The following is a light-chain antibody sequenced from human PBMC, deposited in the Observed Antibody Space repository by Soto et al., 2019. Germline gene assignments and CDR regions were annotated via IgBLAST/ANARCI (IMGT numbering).Light chain of an antibody. CDR2: SNN. CDR3: HSYDSSLSGYV. Sequence: QSVLTQPPSVSGAPGQRVTISCTGSSSNIGAGYDVHWYQHLPGTAPKLLIHSNNNRPSGVPDRFSGSKSGTSASLAITGLQAEDEADYYCHSYDSSLSGYVFGTGTQLTV. J-gene: IGLJ1*01. V-gene: IGLV1-40*01. CDR1: SSNIGAGYD.